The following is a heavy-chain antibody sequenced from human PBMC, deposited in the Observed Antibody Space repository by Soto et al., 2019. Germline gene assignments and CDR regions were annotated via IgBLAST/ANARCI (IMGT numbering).Heavy chain of an antibody. D-gene: IGHD2-15*01. CDR2: IYHTVSA. J-gene: IGHJ3*02. CDR3: AREVISRATADAFEI. Sequence: QVQLQESGPGLVKPSQTLSVTCTVSGGSLSRDNFFWSSVRHHPETGLEWLGYIYHTVSAYYNPSLTSRVTLSLDTSKKRFSLSLISVTAADRAVYYCAREVISRATADAFEIWGHGTVVTVSS. V-gene: IGHV4-31*03. CDR1: GGSLSRDNFF.